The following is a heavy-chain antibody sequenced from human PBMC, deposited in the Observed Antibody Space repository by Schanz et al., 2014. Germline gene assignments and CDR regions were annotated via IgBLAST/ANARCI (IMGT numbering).Heavy chain of an antibody. V-gene: IGHV1-18*04. D-gene: IGHD6-19*01. CDR2: ISANNGNT. CDR3: ARLSVAGRPHVNYWYFDL. CDR1: GYTFSSYG. J-gene: IGHJ2*01. Sequence: QVQLVQSGAEVKKPGASVKVSCKASGYTFSSYGISWVRQAPGQGLEWMGWISANNGNTNKAQKLQGRVTMTTDTSTSTAYMELRSLRSDDTAVYYCARLSVAGRPHVNYWYFDLWGRGTLVTVSS.